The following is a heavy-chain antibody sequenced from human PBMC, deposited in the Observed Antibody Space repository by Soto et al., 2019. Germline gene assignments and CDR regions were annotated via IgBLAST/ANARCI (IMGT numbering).Heavy chain of an antibody. CDR3: AKSITMMIGGAGLDS. CDR1: GGTFSNYA. J-gene: IGHJ5*01. Sequence: SMKVSCKASGGTFSNYAFSWVRQAPGQGLEWMGGIIPIFGTVNYAQKFQGRVTIIAEKSTNTVYMELSSLRSDDTAVYYCAKSITMMIGGAGLDSWGQGTPVTVSS. D-gene: IGHD3-22*01. V-gene: IGHV1-69*06. CDR2: IIPIFGTV.